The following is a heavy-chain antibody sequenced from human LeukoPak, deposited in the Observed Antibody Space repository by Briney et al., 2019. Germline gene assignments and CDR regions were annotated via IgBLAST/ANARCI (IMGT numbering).Heavy chain of an antibody. D-gene: IGHD3-16*01. CDR3: GKEGGA. V-gene: IGHV3-23*01. J-gene: IGHJ5*02. CDR2: IGGRGGST. Sequence: GGSLRLSCAASGFRFSDFTMTWVRQAPGKGPEWVSAIGGRGGSTYYADSLGGRFTISRDNSKDMVYLQMDSLKVEDTATYYCGKEGGAWGQGTKVTDSS. CDR1: GFRFSDFT.